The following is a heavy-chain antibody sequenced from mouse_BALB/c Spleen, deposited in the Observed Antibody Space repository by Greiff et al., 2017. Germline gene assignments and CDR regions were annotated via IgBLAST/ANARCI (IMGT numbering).Heavy chain of an antibody. CDR3: TRAGITTGTWFAY. D-gene: IGHD2-4*01. Sequence: EVQVVESGGGLVKPGGSLKLSCAASGFTFSSYTMSWVRQTPEKRLEWVATISSGGSYTYYPDSVKGRFTISRDNAKNTLYLQMSSLKSEDTAMYYCTRAGITTGTWFAYWGQGTLVTVSA. CDR2: ISSGGSYT. J-gene: IGHJ3*01. V-gene: IGHV5-6-4*01. CDR1: GFTFSSYT.